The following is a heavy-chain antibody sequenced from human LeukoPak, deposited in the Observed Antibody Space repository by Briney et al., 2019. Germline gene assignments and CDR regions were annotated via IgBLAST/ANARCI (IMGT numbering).Heavy chain of an antibody. CDR1: GYTFTGYY. V-gene: IGHV1-2*02. CDR3: GRELGGGTTREDWLDP. J-gene: IGHJ5*02. CDR2: MNSNSGAT. D-gene: IGHD1-1*01. Sequence: GASVKVSCKASGYTFTGYYMNWVRQAPGQGLEWMGWMNSNSGATNYAQKFQGRVTMTRDTSISTAYMDLTSLTSDDTAVYYCGRELGGGTTREDWLDPWGQGTQVTVSS.